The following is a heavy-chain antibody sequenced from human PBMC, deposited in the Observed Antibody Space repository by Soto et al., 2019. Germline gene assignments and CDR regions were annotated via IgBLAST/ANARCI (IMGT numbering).Heavy chain of an antibody. CDR3: ARDLFRYFDWPPGGWDV. D-gene: IGHD3-9*01. J-gene: IGHJ6*02. CDR1: GYTFTSYA. V-gene: IGHV1-3*05. CDR2: INAGNGNT. Sequence: QVQLVQSGAEEKKPGASVKVSCKASGYTFTSYAMHWVRQAPGQRLEWMGWINAGNGNTKYSQKCQGRVSITRDTSASTAYMEMSSLRSEDTAVYYCARDLFRYFDWPPGGWDVWGQGTTVTVSS.